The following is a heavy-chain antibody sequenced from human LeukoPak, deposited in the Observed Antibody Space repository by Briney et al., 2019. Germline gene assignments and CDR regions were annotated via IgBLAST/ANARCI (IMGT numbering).Heavy chain of an antibody. CDR2: IYSGGST. J-gene: IGHJ6*02. CDR3: ARDTRGSGGSWAYYYGMDV. D-gene: IGHD2-15*01. V-gene: IGHV3-53*04. Sequence: PGGSLRLSCAASGFTVSNNYMSWVRQAPVKGLEWVSVIYSGGSTYYADSVKGRFTISRHNSKNTLYLQMNSLRAEDTAVYYCARDTRGSGGSWAYYYGMDVWGQGTTVTVSS. CDR1: GFTVSNNY.